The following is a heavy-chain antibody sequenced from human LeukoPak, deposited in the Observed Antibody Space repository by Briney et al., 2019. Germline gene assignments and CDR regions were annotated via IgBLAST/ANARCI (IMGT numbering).Heavy chain of an antibody. Sequence: GGSLRLSCAASGFTVSSNYMSWVRQAPGKGLEWVSVIYSGGSTYYADSVKGRVTISRDNAKNTLYLQMNSLRVEDTAVYYCARDHQQLGNWFDPWGQGTLVTVSS. CDR3: ARDHQQLGNWFDP. D-gene: IGHD6-13*01. CDR1: GFTVSSNY. V-gene: IGHV3-66*01. CDR2: IYSGGST. J-gene: IGHJ5*02.